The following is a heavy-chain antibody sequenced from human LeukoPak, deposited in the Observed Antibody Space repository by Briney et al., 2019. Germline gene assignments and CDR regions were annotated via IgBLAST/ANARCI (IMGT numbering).Heavy chain of an antibody. Sequence: RASVKVSCKTSGGTFSTYSINWVRQAPGQGLEWMGGIIPVSGTPNYAQKFQDRLIITADESTSTAYMELTSLTSEDTAVYYCAREEVATTYFDYWGQGTLVTVSS. CDR1: GGTFSTYS. V-gene: IGHV1-69*13. D-gene: IGHD5-12*01. J-gene: IGHJ4*02. CDR2: IIPVSGTP. CDR3: AREEVATTYFDY.